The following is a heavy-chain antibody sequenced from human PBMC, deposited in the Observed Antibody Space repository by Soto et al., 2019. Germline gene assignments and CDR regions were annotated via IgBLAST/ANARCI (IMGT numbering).Heavy chain of an antibody. V-gene: IGHV1-69*01. D-gene: IGHD6-13*01. Sequence: QVQLVESGGGVVQPGRSLRLSCAASGFTFSSYAISWVRQAPGQGLEWMGGIIPIFGTANYAQKFQGRVTITADESTSTAYMELSSLRSEDTAVYYCARDRSIAAAGTDYFDYWGQGTLVTVSS. J-gene: IGHJ4*02. CDR2: IIPIFGTA. CDR3: ARDRSIAAAGTDYFDY. CDR1: GFTFSSYA.